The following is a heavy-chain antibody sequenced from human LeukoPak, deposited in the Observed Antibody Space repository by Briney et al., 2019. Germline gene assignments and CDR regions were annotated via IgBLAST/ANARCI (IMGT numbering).Heavy chain of an antibody. D-gene: IGHD3-10*01. CDR1: GFTFSDYG. Sequence: GGSLRLSCAASGFTFSDYGIHWVRQAPGKGLEWVAVISYDGSKEYYADSVKGRFTISRDNSKNTLYLQLNSLGPEDTAMYYCARGSGSYYDPSNYWGQGTLVTVSS. J-gene: IGHJ4*02. CDR3: ARGSGSYYDPSNY. CDR2: ISYDGSKE. V-gene: IGHV3-30*03.